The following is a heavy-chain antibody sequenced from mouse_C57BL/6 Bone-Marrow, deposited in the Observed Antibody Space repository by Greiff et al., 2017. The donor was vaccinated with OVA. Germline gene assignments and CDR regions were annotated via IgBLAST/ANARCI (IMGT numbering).Heavy chain of an antibody. Sequence: VQLKESGPELVKPGASVKISCKASGYSFTGYYMNWVKQSPEKSLEWIGEINPSTGGTTYNQKFKAKATLTVDKSSSTAYMQLKSLTSEDSAVYYCAREDYGTWYFDVWGTGTTVTVSS. CDR2: INPSTGGT. CDR1: GYSFTGYY. V-gene: IGHV1-42*01. CDR3: AREDYGTWYFDV. D-gene: IGHD1-1*01. J-gene: IGHJ1*03.